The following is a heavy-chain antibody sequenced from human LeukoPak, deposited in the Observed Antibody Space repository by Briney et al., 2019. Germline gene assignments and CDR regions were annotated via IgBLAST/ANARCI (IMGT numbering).Heavy chain of an antibody. CDR3: ARGSGYYLRHWYFDL. Sequence: ASVKVSCKASGYTFTGYYMHWVRQATGQGLEWMGWMNPNSGNTGYAQKFQGRVTMTRNTSISTAYMELSSLRSEDTAVYYCARGSGYYLRHWYFDLWGRGTLVTVSS. J-gene: IGHJ2*01. D-gene: IGHD3-22*01. CDR1: GYTFTGYY. CDR2: MNPNSGNT. V-gene: IGHV1-8*02.